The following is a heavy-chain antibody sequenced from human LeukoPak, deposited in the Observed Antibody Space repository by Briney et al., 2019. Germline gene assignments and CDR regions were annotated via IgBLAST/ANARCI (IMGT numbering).Heavy chain of an antibody. CDR3: ARSPWDSSGYPNWFDP. D-gene: IGHD3-22*01. CDR1: GGSISSGSYY. J-gene: IGHJ5*02. V-gene: IGHV4-61*02. Sequence: SQTLSLTCTVSGGSISSGSYYWSWIRQPAGKGLEWIGRIYTSGSTNYNPSLKSRVTISLDPSKNQFSLKLNSVTAADTAVYYCARSPWDSSGYPNWFDPWGQGTLVTVSS. CDR2: IYTSGST.